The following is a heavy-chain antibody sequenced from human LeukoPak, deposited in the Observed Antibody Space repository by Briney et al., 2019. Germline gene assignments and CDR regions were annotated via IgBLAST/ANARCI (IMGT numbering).Heavy chain of an antibody. V-gene: IGHV3-30*18. CDR3: AKDGARYLLTYYFEY. Sequence: GSLRLSCAASGFTFSSHDMHWGRQAPGKGLEWVAAISYDGSKQLYADSVKGRFTISRDNSKNTLNLQMNSLRDEDTAVYYCAKDGARYLLTYYFEYWGQGTLVTVSS. CDR2: ISYDGSKQ. J-gene: IGHJ4*02. D-gene: IGHD3-9*01. CDR1: GFTFSSHD.